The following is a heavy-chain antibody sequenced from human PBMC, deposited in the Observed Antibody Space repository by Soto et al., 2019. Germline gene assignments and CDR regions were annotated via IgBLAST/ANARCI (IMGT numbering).Heavy chain of an antibody. Sequence: QVQLVESGGGVVQPGRSLRLSCAASGFIFNSYGMHWIRQAPGKGLEWVAVISYDGSNIFYADSVKGRFTISRDNSNNTLYLQMISLRGDDTAVYYCARGVRGVATIAIGFYLDYWGQGTLVTTSS. CDR3: ARGVRGVATIAIGFYLDY. V-gene: IGHV3-30*03. D-gene: IGHD5-12*01. CDR2: ISYDGSNI. J-gene: IGHJ4*02. CDR1: GFIFNSYG.